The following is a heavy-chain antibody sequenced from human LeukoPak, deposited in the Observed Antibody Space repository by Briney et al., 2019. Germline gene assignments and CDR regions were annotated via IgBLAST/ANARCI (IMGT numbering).Heavy chain of an antibody. CDR2: ISYDGSNK. Sequence: GGSLRLSCAASGFIFSNYGMHWVRQAPGKGLEWVAVISYDGSNKYYADSVKGRFTISRDNSRNMLYLQMNSLRAEDTAVYYCVDGGRFDYWGQGTLVTVS. CDR3: VDGGRFDY. CDR1: GFIFSNYG. J-gene: IGHJ4*02. D-gene: IGHD4-23*01. V-gene: IGHV3-30*03.